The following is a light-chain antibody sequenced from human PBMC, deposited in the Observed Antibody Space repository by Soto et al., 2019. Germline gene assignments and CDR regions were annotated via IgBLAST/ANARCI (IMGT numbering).Light chain of an antibody. CDR3: QSYDSRLGNWV. V-gene: IGLV1-40*01. Sequence: QSVLTQPPSVSGAPGQRVTISCTGRSSNIGAGYDVHWYQQLPGTAPKLLIYGNSNRPSGVPDRFSGSKSGTSASLVITGIQADDEADYYCQSYDSRLGNWVFGGGTKLTV. CDR1: SSNIGAGYD. CDR2: GNS. J-gene: IGLJ3*02.